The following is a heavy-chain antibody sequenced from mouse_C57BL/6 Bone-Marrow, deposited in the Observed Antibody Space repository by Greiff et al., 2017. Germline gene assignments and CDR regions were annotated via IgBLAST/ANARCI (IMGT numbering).Heavy chain of an antibody. J-gene: IGHJ3*01. CDR2: ISSGGDYI. CDR3: TRGFDYYGSSYPAWFAY. Sequence: EVHLVESGEGLVKPGGSLKLSCAASGFTFSSYAMSWVRQTPEKRLEWVAYISSGGDYIYYADTVKGRFTISRDNARNTLYLQMSSLKSEDTAMYYCTRGFDYYGSSYPAWFAYWCQGTLVTVSA. CDR1: GFTFSSYA. D-gene: IGHD1-1*01. V-gene: IGHV5-9-1*02.